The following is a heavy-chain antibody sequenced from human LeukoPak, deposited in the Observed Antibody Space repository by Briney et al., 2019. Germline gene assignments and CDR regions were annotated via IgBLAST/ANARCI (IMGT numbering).Heavy chain of an antibody. CDR1: GFTFSSYA. D-gene: IGHD6-13*01. CDR3: ARDRVAAAGNRWFDP. V-gene: IGHV3-30-3*01. Sequence: GGSLRLSCAASGFTFSSYAMHWVRQAPGKGLEWVAVISYDGSNKYYADSVKGRFTISRDNSKNTLYLQMNSLRAEDTAVYYCARDRVAAAGNRWFDPWGQGTLVTVSS. J-gene: IGHJ5*02. CDR2: ISYDGSNK.